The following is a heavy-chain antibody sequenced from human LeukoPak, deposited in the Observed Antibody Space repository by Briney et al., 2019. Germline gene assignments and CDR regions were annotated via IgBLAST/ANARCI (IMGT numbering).Heavy chain of an antibody. V-gene: IGHV4-59*01. J-gene: IGHJ1*01. Sequence: PSETLSLTCTVSGGSISSYYWSWIRQPPGKGLEWIGYIYYSGSTNYNPSLKSRVTISVDTSKNQSPLKLSSVTAADTAVYYCARSGGSCQHWGQGTLVTVSS. CDR2: IYYSGST. D-gene: IGHD2-15*01. CDR3: ARSGGSCQH. CDR1: GGSISSYY.